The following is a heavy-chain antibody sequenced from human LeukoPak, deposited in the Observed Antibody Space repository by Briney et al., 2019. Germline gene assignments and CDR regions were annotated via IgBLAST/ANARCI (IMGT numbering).Heavy chain of an antibody. CDR2: IYYSGST. D-gene: IGHD6-6*01. V-gene: IGHV4-39*07. J-gene: IGHJ4*02. Sequence: SETPSLTCTVSGGSISSSSYYWGWIRQPPGKGLEWIVSIYYSGSTYYNPSLKSRVTISVDTSKNQFSLKLSSVTAADTAVYYCARVRIAARVFDYWGQGTLVTVSS. CDR3: ARVRIAARVFDY. CDR1: GGSISSSSYY.